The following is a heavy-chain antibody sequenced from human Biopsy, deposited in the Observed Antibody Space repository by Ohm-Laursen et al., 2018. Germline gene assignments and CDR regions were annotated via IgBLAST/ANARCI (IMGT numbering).Heavy chain of an antibody. J-gene: IGHJ2*01. D-gene: IGHD4-11*01. CDR2: ISYDVSCE. CDR1: GFTFTSYA. CDR3: ARDGKRWDYSTYFSWHFDL. Sequence: SLRLSCAASGFTFTSYAMHWVCQAPGKGPEWGAVISYDVSCEYYADSLQGRFIISRDNLKNTVDLQRNSLRAEDTAVYFCARDGKRWDYSTYFSWHFDLWGRGTLVTVSS. V-gene: IGHV3-30*03.